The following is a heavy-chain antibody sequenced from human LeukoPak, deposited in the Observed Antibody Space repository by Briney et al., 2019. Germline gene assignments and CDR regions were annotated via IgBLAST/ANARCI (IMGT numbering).Heavy chain of an antibody. V-gene: IGHV1-24*01. CDR3: ATAGLMGPTYFGLFV. J-gene: IGHJ6*02. CDR2: FHREDGDK. CDR1: GYPLNELS. Sequence: ASVKVSCRVSGYPLNELSMHWVRQAPGKGLEWMGGFHREDGDKIYAQSFQGRFTLTKDTSADTAYMELSSLRSEDTAVYYCATAGLMGPTYFGLFVWDQGTTVTVSS. D-gene: IGHD2-8*01.